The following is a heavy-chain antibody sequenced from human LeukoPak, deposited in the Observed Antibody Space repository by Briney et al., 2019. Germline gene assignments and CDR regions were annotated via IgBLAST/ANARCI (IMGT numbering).Heavy chain of an antibody. J-gene: IGHJ4*02. CDR1: GGSFSGYY. Sequence: PSETLSLTCAVYGGSFSGYYWSWIRQPPGKGLEWIGEINHSGSTNYNPSLKSRVTISVDTSKNQFSLKLSSVTAADTAVYYCARGRGKRDYWGQGTLVTVSS. D-gene: IGHD1-1*01. CDR3: ARGRGKRDY. V-gene: IGHV4-34*01. CDR2: INHSGST.